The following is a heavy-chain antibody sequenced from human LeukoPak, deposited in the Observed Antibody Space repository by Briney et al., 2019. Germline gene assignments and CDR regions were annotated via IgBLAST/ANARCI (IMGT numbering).Heavy chain of an antibody. V-gene: IGHV3-9*01. CDR3: AKALGSTTDYYYYMDV. J-gene: IGHJ6*03. CDR2: ISWNGDKI. CDR1: GFTFDDYA. D-gene: IGHD4-17*01. Sequence: SLRLSCAASGFTFDDYAMHWVRQAPGKGLDWVSSISWNGDKIDYAESVKGRFIISRDNAKKSLHLQMHNLRAEDTALYFCAKALGSTTDYYYYMDVWGKGTTVTISS.